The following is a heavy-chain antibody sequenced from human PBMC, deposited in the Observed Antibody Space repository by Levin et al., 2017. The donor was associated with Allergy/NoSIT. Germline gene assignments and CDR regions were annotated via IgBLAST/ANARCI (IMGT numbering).Heavy chain of an antibody. CDR1: GFTFSKYS. Sequence: AGGSLRLSCAASGFTFSKYSMNWVRQAPGKGLEWISYISTASQTIYYADSVKGRFTISRDNAKNSLYLQMNSLTVDDTAVYYCATMIAVSGSPLPPGDDSDYWGQGTPVAVSS. D-gene: IGHD6-19*01. V-gene: IGHV3-48*01. CDR2: ISTASQTI. CDR3: ATMIAVSGSPLPPGDDSDY. J-gene: IGHJ4*02.